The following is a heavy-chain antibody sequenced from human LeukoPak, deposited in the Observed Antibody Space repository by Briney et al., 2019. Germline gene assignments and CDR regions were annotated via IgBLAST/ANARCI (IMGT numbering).Heavy chain of an antibody. Sequence: ASVKVSCKASGYTFTSYGISWVRQAPGQGLEWMGWISAYNGNTNYAQKLQGRVTMTTDTSTSTAYMELRSLRSDDTAVYYCARDARLNNYCSRASCYFDYWGQGTLVTVSS. J-gene: IGHJ4*02. CDR3: ARDARLNNYCSRASCYFDY. CDR2: ISAYNGNT. V-gene: IGHV1-18*01. CDR1: GYTFTSYG. D-gene: IGHD2-15*01.